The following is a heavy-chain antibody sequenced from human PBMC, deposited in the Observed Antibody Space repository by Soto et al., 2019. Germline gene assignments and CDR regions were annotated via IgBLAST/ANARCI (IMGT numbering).Heavy chain of an antibody. J-gene: IGHJ4*02. D-gene: IGHD5-12*01. CDR3: ATSGDSGYDPRG. CDR1: GFTFSSYA. Sequence: GGSLRLSCAASGFTFSSYAMSWVRQAPGKGLEWVSAISGSGGSTYYADSVKGRFTISRDNSKNTLYLQMNSLRAEDTAVYYCATSGDSGYDPRGWGQGTLVTVSS. V-gene: IGHV3-23*01. CDR2: ISGSGGST.